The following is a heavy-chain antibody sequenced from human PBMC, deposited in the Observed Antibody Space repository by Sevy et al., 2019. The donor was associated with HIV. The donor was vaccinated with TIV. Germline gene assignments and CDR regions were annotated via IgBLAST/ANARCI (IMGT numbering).Heavy chain of an antibody. CDR2: ISSSGNTI. V-gene: IGHV3-48*03. J-gene: IGHJ4*02. CDR1: GFTFSTYE. CDR3: ARGRYYDFRSGYYNYYFDY. D-gene: IGHD3-3*01. Sequence: GGSLRLSCEGSGFTFSTYEMNWVRQGPGKGLEWVSYISSSGNTIYYADSVKGQFTIARDNARNSLFLQSNSLRAEDTAVYYCARGRYYDFRSGYYNYYFDYWGQGTPVTVSS.